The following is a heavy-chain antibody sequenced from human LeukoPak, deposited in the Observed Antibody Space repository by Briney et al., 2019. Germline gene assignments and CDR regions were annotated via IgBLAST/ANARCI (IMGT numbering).Heavy chain of an antibody. J-gene: IGHJ4*02. CDR3: ARENPQYYFDY. V-gene: IGHV4-39*07. CDR1: GGSISSSSYY. CDR2: IYYSGST. Sequence: SGTLSLTCTVSGGSISSSSYYWGWIRQPPGKGLEWIGRIYYSGSTYYNPSLKSRVTISVDTSKDQFSLKLSSVTAADTAVYYCARENPQYYFDYWGQGTLVTVSS.